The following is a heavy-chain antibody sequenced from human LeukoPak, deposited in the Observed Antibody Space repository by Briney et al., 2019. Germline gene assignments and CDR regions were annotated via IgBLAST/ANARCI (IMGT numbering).Heavy chain of an antibody. V-gene: IGHV4-38-2*02. J-gene: IGHJ5*02. CDR2: IHHSGST. CDR1: GDSISSGHY. CDR3: ARGTDYYDSSGWLDP. D-gene: IGHD3-22*01. Sequence: SETLSLTCTVSGDSISSGHYWDWIRQPPGRGLEWIGSIHHSGSTWYNPYLKSRVTISLDTSQTQISLRVTSVTAADTVVYYCARGTDYYDSSGWLDPWGQGTLVTVSS.